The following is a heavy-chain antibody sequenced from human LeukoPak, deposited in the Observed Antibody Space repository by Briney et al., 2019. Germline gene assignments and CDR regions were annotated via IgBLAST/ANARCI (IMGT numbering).Heavy chain of an antibody. CDR3: ATFKGKVVVPHDAFDI. CDR1: GYTLTELS. Sequence: ASVKASCKVSGYTLTELSMHWVRQAPGKGLEWMGGFDPEDGETIYAQKFQGRVTMTEDTSTDTAYMELSSLRSEDTAVYYCATFKGKVVVPHDAFDIWGQGTMVTVSS. J-gene: IGHJ3*02. D-gene: IGHD3-22*01. CDR2: FDPEDGET. V-gene: IGHV1-24*01.